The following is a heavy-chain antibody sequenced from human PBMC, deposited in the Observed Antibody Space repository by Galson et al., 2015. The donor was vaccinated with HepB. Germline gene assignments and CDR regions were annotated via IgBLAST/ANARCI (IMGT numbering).Heavy chain of an antibody. V-gene: IGHV1-18*01. CDR2: ISTYHGNT. CDR1: GYTFTTQA. Sequence: SVKVSCKASGYTFTTQALAWVRQAPGQGLEWMGWISTYHGNTNSEQKFQGRVAMTTDTSTSTAYMDLRSLTSDDTAVYYCARVGGTSNDFWSAQNWFDSWGQGTQVTVSS. CDR3: ARVGGTSNDFWSAQNWFDS. J-gene: IGHJ5*01. D-gene: IGHD3-3*01.